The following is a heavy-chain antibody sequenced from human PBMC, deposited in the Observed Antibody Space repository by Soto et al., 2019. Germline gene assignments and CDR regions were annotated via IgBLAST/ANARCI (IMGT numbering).Heavy chain of an antibody. Sequence: SETLSLTCTVSGGSISSGDYYWSRIRQPPGKGLEWIGYIYYSGSTYYNPSLKSRVTISVDTSKNQFSLKLSSVTAADTAVYYCASRSRGPRSYFDYWGQGTLVTVSS. J-gene: IGHJ4*02. CDR1: GGSISSGDYY. V-gene: IGHV4-30-4*01. D-gene: IGHD3-16*01. CDR3: ASRSRGPRSYFDY. CDR2: IYYSGST.